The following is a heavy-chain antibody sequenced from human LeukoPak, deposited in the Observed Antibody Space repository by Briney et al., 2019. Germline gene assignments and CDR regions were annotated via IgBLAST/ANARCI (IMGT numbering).Heavy chain of an antibody. CDR3: AKGSSVTIPPDYFDY. D-gene: IGHD3-3*01. Sequence: GGSLRLSCAASGFTFSSYAMSWVRQAPAKGLEWVSAISGSGGSTYYADSVKGRFTISRDNSKNTLYLQMNSLRAEDTAVYYCAKGSSVTIPPDYFDYWGQGTLVTVSS. V-gene: IGHV3-23*01. CDR2: ISGSGGST. J-gene: IGHJ4*02. CDR1: GFTFSSYA.